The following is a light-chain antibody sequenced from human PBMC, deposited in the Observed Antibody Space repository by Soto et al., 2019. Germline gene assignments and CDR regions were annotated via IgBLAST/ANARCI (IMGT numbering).Light chain of an antibody. Sequence: IEMTQSPSSVSASVGDRVTITCRASQDIRSRLAWYQHKPGKAPNLLIYSAPALQSGVPYRFSGSGSGTYFTLTISSLQPEDFATYYCQQANILPPVFGGGTRVEI. CDR3: QQANILPPV. V-gene: IGKV1-12*01. CDR1: QDIRSR. CDR2: SAP. J-gene: IGKJ4*01.